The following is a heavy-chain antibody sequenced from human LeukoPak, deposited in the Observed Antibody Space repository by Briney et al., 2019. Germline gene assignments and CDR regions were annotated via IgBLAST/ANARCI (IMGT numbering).Heavy chain of an antibody. D-gene: IGHD1-26*01. J-gene: IGHJ4*02. CDR1: GYTFTGYY. V-gene: IGHV1-2*02. CDR2: INPNSGGT. CDR3: ARAHSGSYGFDY. Sequence: EASVKVSCKASGYTFTGYYMHWVRQAPGQGLEWMGWINPNSGGTNYAQKFQGRVTMTRDTSISTAYMELSRLRSDDTAVYYCARAHSGSYGFDYWGQGTLVTVSS.